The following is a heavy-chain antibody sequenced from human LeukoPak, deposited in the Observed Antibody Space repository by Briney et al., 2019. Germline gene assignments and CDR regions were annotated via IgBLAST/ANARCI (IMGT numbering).Heavy chain of an antibody. V-gene: IGHV3-23*01. Sequence: GGSLRLSCAASGFTFSSYAMSWVRQAPGKGLEWVSAISGSGGSTYYADSVKGRFTISRDNSKNTLYLQMNSLRVEDTAVYYCAKAWGYTATGGVDYWGQGTLVTVSS. CDR1: GFTFSSYA. CDR2: ISGSGGST. J-gene: IGHJ4*02. D-gene: IGHD3-16*01. CDR3: AKAWGYTATGGVDY.